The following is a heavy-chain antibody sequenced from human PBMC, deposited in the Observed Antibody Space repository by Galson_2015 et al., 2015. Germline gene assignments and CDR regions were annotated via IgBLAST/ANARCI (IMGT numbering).Heavy chain of an antibody. CDR3: AKDIGEGAAVTGVDY. V-gene: IGHV3-9*01. Sequence: SLRLSCAASGFNFDDYAMHWVRQAPGKGLEWVSRISWNGGSIGYADSVKGRFAISRDNAKNSLYLQMNSLGAEDTALYYCAKDIGEGAAVTGVDYWGQGTLVTVSS. CDR1: GFNFDDYA. D-gene: IGHD6-19*01. J-gene: IGHJ4*02. CDR2: ISWNGGSI.